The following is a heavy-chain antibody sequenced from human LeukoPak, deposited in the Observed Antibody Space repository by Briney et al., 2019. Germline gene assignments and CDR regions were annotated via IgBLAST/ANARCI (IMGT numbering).Heavy chain of an antibody. CDR1: GDSTSNFY. D-gene: IGHD3-3*01. CDR2: IHYSGST. V-gene: IGHV4-59*08. J-gene: IGHJ5*02. Sequence: SETLSLTCTVSGDSTSNFYWNWIRQSPGKGLEWIGNIHYSGSTNYNPSLKSRVTISVDTSKNQFSLKLSSVTAADTAVYYCARQYDFWSGYEYNWFDPWGQGTLVTVSS. CDR3: ARQYDFWSGYEYNWFDP.